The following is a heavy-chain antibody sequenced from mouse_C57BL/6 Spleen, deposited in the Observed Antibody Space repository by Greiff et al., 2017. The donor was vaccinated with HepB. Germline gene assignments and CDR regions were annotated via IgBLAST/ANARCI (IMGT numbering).Heavy chain of an antibody. CDR1: GYTFTDYE. CDR2: IDPETGGT. Sequence: VQLKESGAELVRPGASVTLSCKASGYTFTDYEMHWVKQTPVHGLEWIGAIDPETGGTAYNQKFKGKAILTADKSSSTAYMELRSLTSEDSAVYYCTRMYYGSRDYAMDYWGQGTSVTVSS. J-gene: IGHJ4*01. V-gene: IGHV1-15*01. D-gene: IGHD1-1*01. CDR3: TRMYYGSRDYAMDY.